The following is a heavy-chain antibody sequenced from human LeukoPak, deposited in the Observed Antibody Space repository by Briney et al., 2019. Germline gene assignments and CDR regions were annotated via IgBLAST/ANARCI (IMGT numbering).Heavy chain of an antibody. CDR1: GFNSEDHA. Sequence: GGSLRLSCVVSGFNSEDHAMHWVRQAPGRGLEWVSGIYWSSSGTGYADSVKGRFTISRDNAKNSLYLQMDSLRAEDTAVYYCARSRSAGNWGQGTLVTVSS. V-gene: IGHV3-9*02. J-gene: IGHJ4*02. CDR2: IYWSSSGT. CDR3: ARSRSAGN.